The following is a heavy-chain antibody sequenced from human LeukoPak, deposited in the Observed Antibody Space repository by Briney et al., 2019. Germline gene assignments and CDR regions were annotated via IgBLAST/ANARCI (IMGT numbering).Heavy chain of an antibody. CDR2: INPHNGGT. Sequence: ASVKVSCKSSGITVTDYFIHWVRQAPGQGLEWMGWINPHNGGTNYAQKWQGRVTMTRDTSINTVYMELTRLTSDDTAIFYCAGHSSSSDGWFDPWGQGTLVTVSS. J-gene: IGHJ5*02. CDR3: AGHSSSSDGWFDP. CDR1: GITVTDYF. V-gene: IGHV1-2*02. D-gene: IGHD6-6*01.